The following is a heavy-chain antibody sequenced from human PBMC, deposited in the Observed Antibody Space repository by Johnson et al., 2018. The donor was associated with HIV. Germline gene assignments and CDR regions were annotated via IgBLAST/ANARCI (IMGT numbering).Heavy chain of an antibody. Sequence: VQLVESGGALVQPGGSLRLSCAASGFIFGNYWMTWIRQAPGKGPEWVANIDLGGSLTNNVDSVKGRFIISRDNGRNLVYLQMNSLRAEDTAVYFCAKYDRFAFDAWGQGTMVTVSS. D-gene: IGHD3-16*01. J-gene: IGHJ3*01. CDR1: GFIFGNYW. CDR3: AKYDRFAFDA. V-gene: IGHV3-7*05. CDR2: IDLGGSLT.